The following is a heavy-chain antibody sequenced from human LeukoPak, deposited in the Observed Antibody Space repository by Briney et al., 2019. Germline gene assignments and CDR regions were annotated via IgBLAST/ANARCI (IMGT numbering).Heavy chain of an antibody. V-gene: IGHV4-59*12. CDR1: GGSISSYY. CDR2: IYYSGST. D-gene: IGHD2-2*02. CDR3: ARDVGYCSSTSCYIDYYYYYMDV. J-gene: IGHJ6*03. Sequence: SETLSLTCTVSGGSISSYYWSWIRQPPGKGLEWIGYIYYSGSTNYNPSLKSRVTISVDTSKNQFSLKLSSVTAADTAVYYCARDVGYCSSTSCYIDYYYYYMDVWGKGTTVTVSS.